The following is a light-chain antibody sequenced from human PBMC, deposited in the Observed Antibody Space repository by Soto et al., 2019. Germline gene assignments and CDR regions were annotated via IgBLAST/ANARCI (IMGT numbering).Light chain of an antibody. CDR1: SSDVGSFNY. CDR2: EVS. Sequence: QSALTQPASVSGSPGQSITISCIGTSSDVGSFNYVSWHQHHPGKVPKLMIYEVSNRPSGISNRFSGSKSGNTASLTISGLHAEDEADYYCTSYTTSSTLIFGGGTKLTVL. CDR3: TSYTTSSTLI. J-gene: IGLJ2*01. V-gene: IGLV2-14*01.